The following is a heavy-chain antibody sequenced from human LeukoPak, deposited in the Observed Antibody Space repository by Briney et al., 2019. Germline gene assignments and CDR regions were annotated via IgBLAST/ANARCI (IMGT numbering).Heavy chain of an antibody. V-gene: IGHV3-23*01. CDR1: GFTFSSYA. D-gene: IGHD2/OR15-2a*01. Sequence: GGSMRLSSAAAGFTFSSYAMSLGRKPPGKVLEMVSAISGSGGTTYYADSVKGRFTISRDHSTTTPYMETTSRRGEATGVSFRKNMVFSIRHWFEPWGQGDLGTVSS. J-gene: IGHJ5*02. CDR3: KNMVFSIRHWFEP. CDR2: ISGSGGTT.